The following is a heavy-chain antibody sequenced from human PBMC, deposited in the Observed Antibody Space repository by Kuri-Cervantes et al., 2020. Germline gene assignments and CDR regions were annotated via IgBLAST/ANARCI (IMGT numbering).Heavy chain of an antibody. CDR1: GGSISSGGYS. Sequence: SETLSLTCAVSGGSISSGGYSWSWIRQPPGKGLEWIGYIYHSGSTYYNPSLKSRVTISVDTSKNQFSLKLSSVTAADTAVYYCARQTLRYCSSTSCYTTRGRNWFDPWGQGTLVTVSS. D-gene: IGHD2-2*02. CDR2: IYHSGST. V-gene: IGHV4-30-2*05. J-gene: IGHJ5*02. CDR3: ARQTLRYCSSTSCYTTRGRNWFDP.